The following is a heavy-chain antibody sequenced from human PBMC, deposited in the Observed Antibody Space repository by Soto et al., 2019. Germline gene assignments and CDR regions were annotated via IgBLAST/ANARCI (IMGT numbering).Heavy chain of an antibody. CDR1: GYTFTGYG. D-gene: IGHD2-15*01. V-gene: IGHV1-18*01. CDR3: GRDGSGGIIDS. Sequence: VQLVQSGAEVKKPGASVKVSCKTSGYTFTGYGINWVRQAPGHGLEWMGWISVFNGNTKYGQNIQDRVIMTTDTSTRTAYMELSRLPSDDTAVYFCGRDGSGGIIDSWGQGTMLIVSS. CDR2: ISVFNGNT. J-gene: IGHJ3*01.